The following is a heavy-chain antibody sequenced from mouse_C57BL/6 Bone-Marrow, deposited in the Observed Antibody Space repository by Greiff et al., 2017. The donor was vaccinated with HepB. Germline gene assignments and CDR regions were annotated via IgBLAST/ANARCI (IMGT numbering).Heavy chain of an antibody. Sequence: VQLQQSGAELARPGASVKLSCKASGYTFTSYGISWVKQRTGQGLEWIGEIYPRSGNTYYNEKFKGKATLTADKSSSPAYMELRSLTSEDSAVYFCARWGYGYYFDYWGQGTTLTVSS. D-gene: IGHD1-1*01. CDR3: ARWGYGYYFDY. V-gene: IGHV1-81*01. CDR2: IYPRSGNT. CDR1: GYTFTSYG. J-gene: IGHJ2*01.